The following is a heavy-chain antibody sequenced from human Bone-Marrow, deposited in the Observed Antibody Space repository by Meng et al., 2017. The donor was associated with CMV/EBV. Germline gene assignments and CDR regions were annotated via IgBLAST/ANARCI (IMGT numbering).Heavy chain of an antibody. D-gene: IGHD1-14*01. J-gene: IGHJ6*02. CDR2: TWYDGGNK. Sequence: GGSLRLSCAASGFTFNSYGMHWVRQAPGKGLEWVTFTWYDGGNKYYADSVKGRFTISRDNSKNTLYLQMNSLRAEDTAVYYCARDVFGITGYYYGMDVWGQGTTVTVSS. CDR3: ARDVFGITGYYYGMDV. V-gene: IGHV3-33*01. CDR1: GFTFNSYG.